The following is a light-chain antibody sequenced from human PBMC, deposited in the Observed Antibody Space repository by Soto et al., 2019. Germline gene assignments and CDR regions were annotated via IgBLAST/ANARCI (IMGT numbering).Light chain of an antibody. CDR3: QSYDSSLSGYV. CDR1: SCNIGAGYD. CDR2: GNS. J-gene: IGLJ1*01. V-gene: IGLV1-40*01. Sequence: QSVLTQPPSVCGAPGQMVTISCTGGSCNIGAGYDVHWYQQLPGTAPKLLIYGNSNRPSGVPDRFSGSKSGTSASLAITGLQAEDEADYYCQSYDSSLSGYVFGTGTKVTVL.